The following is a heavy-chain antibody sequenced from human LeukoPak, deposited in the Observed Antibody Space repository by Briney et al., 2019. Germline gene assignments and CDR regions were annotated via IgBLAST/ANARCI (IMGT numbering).Heavy chain of an antibody. Sequence: GGSLRLPCAASGFTFSNYWMTWVRQAPGKGLEWVANMNQDGSGKYYMDSVKGRFAISRDNAKNSLYLRMNNLRVEDTAVYYCARDNDRKDDSWGQGTLVTVSS. CDR3: ARDNDRKDDS. CDR2: MNQDGSGK. D-gene: IGHD3-16*01. CDR1: GFTFSNYW. V-gene: IGHV3-7*01. J-gene: IGHJ5*02.